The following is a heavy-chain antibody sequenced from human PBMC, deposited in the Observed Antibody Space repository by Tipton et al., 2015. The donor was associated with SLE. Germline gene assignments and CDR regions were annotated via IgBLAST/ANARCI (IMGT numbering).Heavy chain of an antibody. CDR3: ARAPPQLGCDY. CDR2: MNPNRGNT. Sequence: QLVQSGAEVKKPGASVKVSCTASGYTFSSFDIDWSRQATGQGPAWMGWMNPNRGNTAYAQKFQGRVTMTRYPSISIAYMELRSPRSGDTAGYCGARAPPQLGCDYWGQGTRVTVPS. CDR1: GYTFSSFD. J-gene: IGHJ4*02. D-gene: IGHD3-16*01. V-gene: IGHV1-8*01.